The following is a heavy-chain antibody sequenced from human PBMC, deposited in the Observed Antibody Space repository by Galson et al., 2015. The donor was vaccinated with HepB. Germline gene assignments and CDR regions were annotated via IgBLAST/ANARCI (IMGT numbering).Heavy chain of an antibody. CDR3: LKGGWGSVFDV. CDR2: INGRGSKR. D-gene: IGHD7-27*01. CDR1: GFIFGHHG. Sequence: SLRLSCATSGFIFGHHGMTWVRQAPGKGLEWVASINGRGSKRNYAESVKGRFTISRDTSKNMVHLQMNSLRAEDTAVYYCLKGGWGSVFDVWGLGTMVTVSS. J-gene: IGHJ3*01. V-gene: IGHV3-23*01.